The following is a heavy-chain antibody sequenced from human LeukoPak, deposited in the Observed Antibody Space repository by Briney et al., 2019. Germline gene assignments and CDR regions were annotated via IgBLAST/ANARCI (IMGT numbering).Heavy chain of an antibody. Sequence: GGSLRLSCAASGFTFSSYSMNWVRQAPGKGLEWVSSISSSSSYIYYADSVKGRFTISRDNAKNSLYLQMNSLRAEDTAVYYCARGEQEMATMSIDYWGQGTLVTVSS. CDR3: ARGEQEMATMSIDY. V-gene: IGHV3-21*01. CDR1: GFTFSSYS. J-gene: IGHJ4*02. CDR2: ISSSSSYI. D-gene: IGHD5-24*01.